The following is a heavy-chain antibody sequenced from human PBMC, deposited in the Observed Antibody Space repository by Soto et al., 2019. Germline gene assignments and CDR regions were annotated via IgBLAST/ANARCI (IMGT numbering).Heavy chain of an antibody. J-gene: IGHJ6*02. D-gene: IGHD5-18*01. CDR3: ARDGRKQLWLPYYYGMDV. V-gene: IGHV1-18*01. Sequence: QVQLVQSGPEVKKPGASVKVSCKASGYTFSTYSISWVRQAPGQGLEWMGWISADNGDTNYAQKLQGRVTMTRDTSTSTVYMEMRRLRSDDTAVYYCARDGRKQLWLPYYYGMDVWGQVTTVTVSS. CDR2: ISADNGDT. CDR1: GYTFSTYS.